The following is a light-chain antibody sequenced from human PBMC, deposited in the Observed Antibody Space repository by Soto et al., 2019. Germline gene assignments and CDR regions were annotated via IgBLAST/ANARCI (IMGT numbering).Light chain of an antibody. Sequence: DIQMTQSPSSLSASVGGRVTITCRSSQNITTFLNWYQQKPGKAPNLLIYASSSLQTGVTSRFSGSGYGTDFTLTISSLQPEDFAPFFCQQSFRSPYTFGQGTKLEIK. CDR1: QNITTF. J-gene: IGKJ2*01. CDR3: QQSFRSPYT. CDR2: ASS. V-gene: IGKV1-39*01.